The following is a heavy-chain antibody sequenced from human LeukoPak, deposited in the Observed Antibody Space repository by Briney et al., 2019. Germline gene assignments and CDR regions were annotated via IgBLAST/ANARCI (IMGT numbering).Heavy chain of an antibody. V-gene: IGHV3-21*01. Sequence: PGGSLRLSCAASGFTFSSYSMNWVRQAPGKGLEWVSSISSSSSYIYYADSVKGRFTISRDNAKNSLYLQMNSLRAEDTAVYYCARGSSSWTAGDYWGQGTLVTVSS. CDR2: ISSSSSYI. CDR1: GFTFSSYS. J-gene: IGHJ4*02. CDR3: ARGSSSWTAGDY. D-gene: IGHD6-13*01.